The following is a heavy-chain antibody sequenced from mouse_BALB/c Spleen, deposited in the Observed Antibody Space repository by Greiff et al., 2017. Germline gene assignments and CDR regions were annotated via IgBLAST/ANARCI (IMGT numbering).Heavy chain of an antibody. V-gene: IGHV1-54*01. Sequence: QVQLQQSGAELVRPGTSVKVSCKASGYAFTNYLIEWVKQRPGQGLEWIGVINPGSGGTNYNDKFKGMATLTADNSSSTSYMQISSLTSDDSAVYFCARRGAYGYGVDYWGQGTTLTVSA. CDR2: INPGSGGT. CDR3: ARRGAYGYGVDY. CDR1: GYAFTNYL. D-gene: IGHD2-2*01. J-gene: IGHJ2*01.